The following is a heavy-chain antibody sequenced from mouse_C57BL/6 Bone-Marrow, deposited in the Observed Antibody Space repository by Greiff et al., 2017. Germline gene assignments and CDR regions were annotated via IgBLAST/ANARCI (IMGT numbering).Heavy chain of an antibody. D-gene: IGHD2-4*01. V-gene: IGHV1-50*01. Sequence: QVQLQQPGAELVKPGASVKLSCKASGYTFTSYWMHWVKQRPGQGLEWIGEIDPSDSYTNSNQKFKGKATLTVDTSSSTAYMQLSSLTSEDSAVYYCARDYDYEFDYWGQGTTLTVSS. CDR3: ARDYDYEFDY. CDR1: GYTFTSYW. CDR2: IDPSDSYT. J-gene: IGHJ2*01.